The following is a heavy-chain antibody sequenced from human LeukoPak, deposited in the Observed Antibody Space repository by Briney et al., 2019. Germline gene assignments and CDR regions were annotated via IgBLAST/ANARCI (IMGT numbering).Heavy chain of an antibody. J-gene: IGHJ4*02. CDR3: ASHSVGYSSSWDYFDH. CDR1: GGTFSSYA. D-gene: IGHD6-13*01. Sequence: GASVKVSCKASGGTFSSYAISWVRQAPGQGLEWMGGIIPIFGTANYAQKFQGRVTITADESTSTAYMELSSLRSEDTAVYYCASHSVGYSSSWDYFDHWGQGTLVTVSS. CDR2: IIPIFGTA. V-gene: IGHV1-69*13.